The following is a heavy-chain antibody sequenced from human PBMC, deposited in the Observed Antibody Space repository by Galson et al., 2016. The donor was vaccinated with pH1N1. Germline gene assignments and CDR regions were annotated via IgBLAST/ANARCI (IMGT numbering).Heavy chain of an antibody. J-gene: IGHJ4*02. CDR3: TGTLLSFGEPNNADF. V-gene: IGHV3-53*01. CDR2: IYRGGST. Sequence: SLRLSCAPSGFSVSNNHMSWVRQAPGKGLEWVSVIYRGGSTYYADSLEGRFTISEDDSKNMLYLQMNSLRVDDTAIYYCTGTLLSFGEPNNADFWGQGTQVTVSS. D-gene: IGHD3-10*01. CDR1: GFSVSNNH.